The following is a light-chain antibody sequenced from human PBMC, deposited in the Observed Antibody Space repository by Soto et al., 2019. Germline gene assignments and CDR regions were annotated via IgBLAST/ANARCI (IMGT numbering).Light chain of an antibody. V-gene: IGKV3D-15*01. CDR1: QSVSNG. Sequence: EIVMTQSPATLCVSPGERATLSCRASQSVSNGLAWYQQKPGQAPRLLIYGASTRATGIPARFSGSGSGTEFTLTISSLQSEDFALYYCQQYNKWPLITFGQGTRLEIK. CDR3: QQYNKWPLIT. CDR2: GAS. J-gene: IGKJ5*01.